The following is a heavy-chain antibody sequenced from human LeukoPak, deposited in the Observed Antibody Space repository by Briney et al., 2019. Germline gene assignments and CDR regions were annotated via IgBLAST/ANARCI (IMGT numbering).Heavy chain of an antibody. CDR1: GFTFRRYG. V-gene: IGHV3-48*03. D-gene: IGHD1-26*01. J-gene: IGHJ6*03. CDR2: ISSSGSTI. Sequence: HSGGTLRLSCAASGFTFRRYGMTWVRQAPGKGLERVSYISSSGSTIYYADSVKGRFTISRDNDKNSLYLQMNSLRAEDTAVYYCARAIGGSYYYYMDVWGKGTTVTISS. CDR3: ARAIGGSYYYYMDV.